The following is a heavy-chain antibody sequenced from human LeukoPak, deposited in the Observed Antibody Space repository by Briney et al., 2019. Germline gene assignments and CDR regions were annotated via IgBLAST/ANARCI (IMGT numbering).Heavy chain of an antibody. V-gene: IGHV4-34*01. D-gene: IGHD3-10*01. Sequence: PSETLSLTCAVYGGSFSGYYWSWIRQPPGKGLEWIGEINHSGSTNYNPSLKSRVTISVDTSKNQFSLKLSSVTAADTAVYYCARGWAVRGVDYWGQGTLVTVSS. CDR1: GGSFSGYY. CDR3: ARGWAVRGVDY. J-gene: IGHJ4*02. CDR2: INHSGST.